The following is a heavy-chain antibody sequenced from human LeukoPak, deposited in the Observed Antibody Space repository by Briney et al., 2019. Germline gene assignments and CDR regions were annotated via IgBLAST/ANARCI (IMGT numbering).Heavy chain of an antibody. V-gene: IGHV3-74*01. CDR1: GFTFSSHW. Sequence: GGSLRLSCAASGFTFSSHWMHWVRQAPGKGLVWVSRINSDGSSTSYADSVKGRFTISRDNAKNTLYLQMNSLRAEDTAVYYCARGAYCGGDCYFHAFDIWGQGTMVTVSS. J-gene: IGHJ3*02. CDR2: INSDGSST. D-gene: IGHD2-21*02. CDR3: ARGAYCGGDCYFHAFDI.